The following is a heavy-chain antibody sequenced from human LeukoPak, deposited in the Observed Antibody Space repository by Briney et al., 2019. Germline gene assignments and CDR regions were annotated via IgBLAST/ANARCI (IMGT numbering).Heavy chain of an antibody. J-gene: IGHJ5*02. D-gene: IGHD3-22*01. V-gene: IGHV4-39*01. Sequence: PSETLSLTSSVSGGSISSSSYYWGWIRQPPGKGLEWIGSIYSGSTYYNPSLKSRVTISVDTSKNQFSLKLSSVTAADTAVYYCARRGYYDSRGWFDPWGQGTLVTVSS. CDR2: IYSGST. CDR1: GGSISSSSYY. CDR3: ARRGYYDSRGWFDP.